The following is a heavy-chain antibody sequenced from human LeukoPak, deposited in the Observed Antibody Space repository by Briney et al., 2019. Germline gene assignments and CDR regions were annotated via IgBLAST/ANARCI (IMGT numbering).Heavy chain of an antibody. J-gene: IGHJ5*02. Sequence: GPLRLSCAASGFTVSRDYMSWVRQAPGKGLEWVSVIYSGGATYYADSVKGRFTISRDNSKNTVYLQMNSLRVDDTAVYYCARHDWFDPWGQGTRVTVSS. CDR2: IYSGGAT. CDR3: ARHDWFDP. V-gene: IGHV3-66*04. CDR1: GFTVSRDY.